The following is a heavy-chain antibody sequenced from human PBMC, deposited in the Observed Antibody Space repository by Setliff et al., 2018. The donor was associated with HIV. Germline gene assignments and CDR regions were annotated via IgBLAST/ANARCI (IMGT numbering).Heavy chain of an antibody. Sequence: ASVKVSCKAPGYTFTSYGISWVRQAPGQGPEWMGWISAYNGNTNYAQKLQGRVTMTTDTSTSTAYMELRSLRSDDTAMYYCAREKYGDKFDYWGQGTLVTVSS. D-gene: IGHD2-8*01. CDR2: ISAYNGNT. CDR3: AREKYGDKFDY. V-gene: IGHV1-18*01. CDR1: GYTFTSYG. J-gene: IGHJ4*02.